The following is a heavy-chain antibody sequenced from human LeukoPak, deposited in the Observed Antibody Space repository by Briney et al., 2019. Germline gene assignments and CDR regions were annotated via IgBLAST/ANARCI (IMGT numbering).Heavy chain of an antibody. CDR3: ARVHSRRGYCSSTSCRIPYYYYYMDV. Sequence: PSETLSLTCAVYGGSFSGYYWSWIRQPPGKGLEWIGEINHSGSTNYNPSLKSRVTISVDTSKNQFSLKLSSVTAADTAVYYCARVHSRRGYCSSTSCRIPYYYYYMDVWGKGTTVTVSS. CDR1: GGSFSGYY. D-gene: IGHD2-2*01. V-gene: IGHV4-34*01. J-gene: IGHJ6*03. CDR2: INHSGST.